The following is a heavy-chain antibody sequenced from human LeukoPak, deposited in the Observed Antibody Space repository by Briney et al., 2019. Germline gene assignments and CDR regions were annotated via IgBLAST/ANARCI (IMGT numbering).Heavy chain of an antibody. CDR3: ARGDYYYDSSGYPN. Sequence: ASVKVSCKASGGTFSSYAISWVRQAPGQGLEWMGGIIPIFGTANYAQKFQGRVTITADKSTSTAYMELSSVTAADTAVYYCARGDYYYDSSGYPNWGQGTLVTVSP. V-gene: IGHV1-69*06. J-gene: IGHJ4*02. D-gene: IGHD3-22*01. CDR1: GGTFSSYA. CDR2: IIPIFGTA.